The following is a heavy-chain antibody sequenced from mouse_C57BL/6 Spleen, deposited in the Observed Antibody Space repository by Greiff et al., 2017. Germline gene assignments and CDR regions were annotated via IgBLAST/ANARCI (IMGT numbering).Heavy chain of an antibody. CDR3: ASHEEMDYVRGYYFDY. D-gene: IGHD1-1*01. J-gene: IGHJ2*01. V-gene: IGHV1-62-2*01. CDR1: GYTFTEYT. Sequence: VQLQQSGAELVKPGASVKLSCKASGYTFTEYTIHWVKQRSGQGLEWIGWFYPGSGSIKYNEKFKDKATLTADKSSSTVYMELSRLTSEYSAVYFCASHEEMDYVRGYYFDYWGQGTTLTVSS. CDR2: FYPGSGSI.